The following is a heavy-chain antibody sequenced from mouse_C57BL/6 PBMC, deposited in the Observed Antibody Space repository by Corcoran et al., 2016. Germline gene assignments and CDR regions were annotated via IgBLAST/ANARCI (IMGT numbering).Heavy chain of an antibody. V-gene: IGHV1-26*01. CDR1: GYTFTDYY. J-gene: IGHJ1*03. D-gene: IGHD1-1*01. CDR2: INPNNGGT. CDR3: ERSTITTVVDWYFDV. Sequence: EVQLQQSGPELVKPGASVKISCKASGYTFTDYYMNWVKQSHGKSLEWIGDINPNNGGTSYNQKFKGKATLTVDKSSSTAYMELRSLTSEDSAVYYCERSTITTVVDWYFDVWGTGTTVTVSS.